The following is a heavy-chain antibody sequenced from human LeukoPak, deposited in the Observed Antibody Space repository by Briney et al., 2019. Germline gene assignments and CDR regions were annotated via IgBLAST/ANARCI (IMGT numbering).Heavy chain of an antibody. CDR1: EFTFSSYS. V-gene: IGHV3-74*01. CDR2: IASDGSST. J-gene: IGHJ4*02. Sequence: GGSLRLSCAASEFTFSSYSMNWVRQAPGKGLVWVSRIASDGSSTTYADSVKGRFSISRDNAKNTLYLQMNSLRVEDTAVYCCARGRPHGNDYWGQGTLVTVSS. CDR3: ARGRPHGNDY. D-gene: IGHD4-23*01.